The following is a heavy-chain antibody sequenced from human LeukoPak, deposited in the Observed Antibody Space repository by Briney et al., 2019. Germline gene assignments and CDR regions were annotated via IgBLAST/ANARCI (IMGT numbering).Heavy chain of an antibody. V-gene: IGHV3-21*01. CDR2: ISSSSSYI. J-gene: IGHJ4*02. D-gene: IGHD3-16*01. Sequence: PGGSLTLSCAASGFTFSSYSMNWVRQAPGKGLEWVSSISSSSSYIYYADSAKGRFTISRDNAKNSLYLQMNSLRAEDTAVYYCASPRGDLGGYWGQGTLVTVSS. CDR1: GFTFSSYS. CDR3: ASPRGDLGGY.